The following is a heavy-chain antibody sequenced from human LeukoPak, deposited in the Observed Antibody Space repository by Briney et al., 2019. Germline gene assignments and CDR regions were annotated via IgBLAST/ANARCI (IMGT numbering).Heavy chain of an antibody. D-gene: IGHD4-17*01. CDR1: GGSISSYY. CDR2: IYYSGST. CDR3: ARTEGPTDYGDYFDY. Sequence: PSETLSPTCTVSGGSISSYYWSWIRQPPGKGREWIGYIYYSGSTNYNPSLKSRVTISVDTSKNQFSLKLSSVTAADTAVYYCARTEGPTDYGDYFDYWGQGTLVTVSS. J-gene: IGHJ4*02. V-gene: IGHV4-59*01.